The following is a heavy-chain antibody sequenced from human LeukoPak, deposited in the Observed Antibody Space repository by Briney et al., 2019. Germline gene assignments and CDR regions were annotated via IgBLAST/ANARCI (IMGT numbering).Heavy chain of an antibody. V-gene: IGHV3-21*01. CDR2: TSSSSSYI. D-gene: IGHD3-22*01. CDR1: GFTLRSYS. Sequence: PGGSLRLSCAASGFTLRSYSMNWVRQAPGKGLEWVSSTSSSSSYIYYADSVKGRFTISRDNAKNSLYLQMNSLRAEDTAVYYCASVIIVVVGITDYWGQGTLVTVSS. CDR3: ASVIIVVVGITDY. J-gene: IGHJ4*02.